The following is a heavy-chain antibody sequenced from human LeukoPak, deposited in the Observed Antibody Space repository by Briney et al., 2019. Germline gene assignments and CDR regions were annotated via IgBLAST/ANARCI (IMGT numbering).Heavy chain of an antibody. V-gene: IGHV1-2*02. CDR3: ARDSYYGSGSPSY. D-gene: IGHD3-10*01. J-gene: IGHJ4*02. Sequence: ASVKVSCKTSGYTFTGYYMHWVRQAPGQGLEWMGWINLNSGGTNYAQTFQGRVTMTRDTSISTAYMELSRLRSDDTAVYYCARDSYYGSGSPSYWGQGTLVTVSS. CDR2: INLNSGGT. CDR1: GYTFTGYY.